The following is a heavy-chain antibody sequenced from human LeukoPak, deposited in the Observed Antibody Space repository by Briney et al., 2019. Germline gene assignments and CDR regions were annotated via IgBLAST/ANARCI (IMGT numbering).Heavy chain of an antibody. CDR3: ASDYDSSFDY. CDR1: GFTFSRFG. D-gene: IGHD5-12*01. Sequence: PGGSLRLSCAASGFTFSRFGIHWVRQAPGKGLEWVAVISYDGSNKYYADSVKGRFTISRDNVKNSLYLQMNSLRAEDTAVYYCASDYDSSFDYWGQGTLVTVSS. V-gene: IGHV3-30*03. J-gene: IGHJ4*02. CDR2: ISYDGSNK.